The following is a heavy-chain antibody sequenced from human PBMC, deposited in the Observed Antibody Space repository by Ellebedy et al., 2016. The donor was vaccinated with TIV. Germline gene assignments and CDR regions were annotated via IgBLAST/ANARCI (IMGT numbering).Heavy chain of an antibody. CDR3: ARDHPLGIENFDY. J-gene: IGHJ4*02. CDR2: INSDGSST. V-gene: IGHV3-74*01. CDR1: GFTFSSYW. D-gene: IGHD7-27*01. Sequence: GESLKISCAASGFTFSSYWMNWVRQAPGKGLVWVSRINSDGSSTSYADSVKGRFTISRDNAKNTLYLQMNSLRAEDTAVYYCARDHPLGIENFDYWGQGTLVTVSS.